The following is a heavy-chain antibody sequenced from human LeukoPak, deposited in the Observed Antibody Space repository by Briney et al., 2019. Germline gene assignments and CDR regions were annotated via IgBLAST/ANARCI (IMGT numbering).Heavy chain of an antibody. D-gene: IGHD3-22*01. Sequence: GGSLRLSCAASGFTFSSYWMSWVRQAPGKGLEWVANVKQDGSEKYYVDSVKGRFTISRDNAKNSLYLQMSSLRAEDTAVYYCARDTYDSSGYYAHLDYWGQGTLVTVSS. CDR1: GFTFSSYW. CDR2: VKQDGSEK. V-gene: IGHV3-7*01. CDR3: ARDTYDSSGYYAHLDY. J-gene: IGHJ4*02.